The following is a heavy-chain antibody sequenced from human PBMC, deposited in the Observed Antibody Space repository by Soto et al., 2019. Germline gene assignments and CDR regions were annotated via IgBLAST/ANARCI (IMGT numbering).Heavy chain of an antibody. CDR1: GLTFSSYG. CDR2: SSATGAGT. D-gene: IGHD1-7*01. Sequence: GRSLRLSCAASGLTFSSYGMTWVRQAPGKGLEWVSFSSATGAGTYYADSVKGRFTISRDNSKNTLYLQMTSLRADDTAVYYCPKDRGAGGNYGFYSDFWGQGALVTVSS. CDR3: PKDRGAGGNYGFYSDF. V-gene: IGHV3-23*01. J-gene: IGHJ4*02.